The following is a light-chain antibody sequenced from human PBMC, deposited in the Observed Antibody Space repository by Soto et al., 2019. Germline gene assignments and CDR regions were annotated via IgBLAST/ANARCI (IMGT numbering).Light chain of an antibody. J-gene: IGKJ2*01. CDR1: QSVAGNS. CDR3: QQYGSSRDT. V-gene: IGKV3-20*01. CDR2: GAS. Sequence: PWERATLSCRASQSVAGNSLAWYRHKPGQAPKLVIYGASSRSAGVPDRFVGSGSGTDFTLTISRLEPEDFAVYYCQQYGSSRDTFGQGTKLEIK.